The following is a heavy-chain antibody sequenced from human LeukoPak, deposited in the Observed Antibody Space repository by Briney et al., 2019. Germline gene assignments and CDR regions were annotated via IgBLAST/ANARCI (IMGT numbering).Heavy chain of an antibody. D-gene: IGHD5-12*01. CDR1: GFTFSSYN. Sequence: GSLRLSCAASGFTFSSYNMNWVRQAPGKGLEWVAIIWYDGSNKYYADSVKGRFTISRDNSKNTLYLQMTSLRAEDTAVYYCARDTGATDRAFDYWGQGTLVTVSS. CDR3: ARDTGATDRAFDY. CDR2: IWYDGSNK. J-gene: IGHJ4*02. V-gene: IGHV3-33*08.